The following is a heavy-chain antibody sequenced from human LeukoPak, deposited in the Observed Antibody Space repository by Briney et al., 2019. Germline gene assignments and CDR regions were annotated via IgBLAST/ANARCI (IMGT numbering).Heavy chain of an antibody. J-gene: IGHJ4*02. D-gene: IGHD3-16*02. CDR3: ARVVLRLGELSFDY. CDR1: GGSISSGDYY. V-gene: IGHV4-30-4*01. Sequence: SETLSLTCAVSGGSISSGDYYWSWIRQPPGTGLEWIGYIYYSGSTYYNPSLKSRVTISVDTSKNQFSLKLSSVTAADTAVYYCARVVLRLGELSFDYWGQGTLVTVSS. CDR2: IYYSGST.